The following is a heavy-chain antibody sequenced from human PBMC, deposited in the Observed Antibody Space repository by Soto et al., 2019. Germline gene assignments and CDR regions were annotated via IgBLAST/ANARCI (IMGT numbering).Heavy chain of an antibody. D-gene: IGHD3-16*01. CDR2: VDYDGSTT. CDR1: GFALSTYW. Sequence: EVQLVESGGVLVQPGGSLRLSCAASGFALSTYWMHWVRQVPGKGLVWVSRVDYDGSTTSYADSVKGRFTISRDNAKNTLDLQMSSLTAEDTAMYYCARVARGAWGVFDHWGQGTLVTVSS. CDR3: ARVARGAWGVFDH. V-gene: IGHV3-74*01. J-gene: IGHJ4*02.